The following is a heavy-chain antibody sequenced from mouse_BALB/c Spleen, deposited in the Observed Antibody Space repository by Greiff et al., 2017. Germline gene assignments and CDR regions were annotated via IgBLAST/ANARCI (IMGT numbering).Heavy chain of an antibody. CDR2: ISSGGSYT. CDR1: GFTFSSYA. Sequence: EVQLVESGGGLVKPGGSLKLSCAASGFTFSSYAMSWVRQSPEKRLEWVAEISSGGSYTYYPDTVTGRFTISRDNAKNTLYLEMSSLRSEDTAMYYCARDLDGFAYWGQGTLVTVSA. CDR3: ARDLDGFAY. D-gene: IGHD2-3*01. V-gene: IGHV5-9-4*01. J-gene: IGHJ3*01.